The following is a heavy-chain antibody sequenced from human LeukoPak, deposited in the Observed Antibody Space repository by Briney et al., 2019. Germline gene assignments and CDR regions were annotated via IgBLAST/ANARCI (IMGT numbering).Heavy chain of an antibody. CDR3: ARGAFGYCSSTSCSIFDY. J-gene: IGHJ4*02. CDR2: INHSGST. D-gene: IGHD2-2*03. Sequence: SETLSLTCAVYGGSFSGYYWSWIRQPPGKGLEWIGEINHSGSTNYNPSLKSRVTISVDTSKNQFSLKLSSVTAADTAVYYCARGAFGYCSSTSCSIFDYWGQGTLVTVSS. V-gene: IGHV4-34*01. CDR1: GGSFSGYY.